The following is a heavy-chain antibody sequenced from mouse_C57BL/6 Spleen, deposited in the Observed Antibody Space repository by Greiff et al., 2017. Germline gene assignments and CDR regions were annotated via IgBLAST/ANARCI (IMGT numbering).Heavy chain of an antibody. Sequence: QVQLQQSGAELAKPGASVKLSCKASGYTFTGYWMHWVKQRPGQGLEWIGYINPSSGYTKYNQKFKDKATLTADKSSSTVYMQLSSLTYEDSAVYYCANHDYGNYWGQGTTLTVSS. J-gene: IGHJ2*01. CDR3: ANHDYGNY. CDR1: GYTFTGYW. V-gene: IGHV1-7*01. CDR2: INPSSGYT. D-gene: IGHD2-4*01.